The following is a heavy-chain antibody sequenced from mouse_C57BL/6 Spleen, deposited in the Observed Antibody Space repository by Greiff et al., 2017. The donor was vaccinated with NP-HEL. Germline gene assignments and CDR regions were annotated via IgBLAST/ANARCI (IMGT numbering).Heavy chain of an antibody. CDR3: ARGGITTGRYFDY. D-gene: IGHD2-4*01. Sequence: QFQLQQSGAELARPGASVKLSCKASGYTFTSYGISWVKQRTGQGLEWIGEIYPRSGNTYYNEKFKGKATLTADKSSSTAYMELRSLTSEDSAVYFCARGGITTGRYFDYWGQGTTLTVSS. J-gene: IGHJ2*01. V-gene: IGHV1-81*01. CDR2: IYPRSGNT. CDR1: GYTFTSYG.